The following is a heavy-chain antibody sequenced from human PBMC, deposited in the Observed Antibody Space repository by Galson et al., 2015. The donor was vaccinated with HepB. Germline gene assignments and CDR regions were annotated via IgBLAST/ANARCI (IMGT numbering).Heavy chain of an antibody. CDR2: ISSSSSYI. J-gene: IGHJ3*02. CDR1: GFTFSSYS. D-gene: IGHD6-19*01. CDR3: ARGVAGNVKAFDI. V-gene: IGHV3-21*01. Sequence: SLRLSCAASGFTFSSYSMNWVHQAPGKGLEWVSSISSSSSYIYYADSVKGRFTISRDNAKNSLYLQMNSLRAEDTAVYYCARGVAGNVKAFDIWGQGTMVTVSS.